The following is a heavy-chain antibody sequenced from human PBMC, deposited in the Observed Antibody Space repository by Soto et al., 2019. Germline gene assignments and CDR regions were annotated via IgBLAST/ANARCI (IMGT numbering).Heavy chain of an antibody. V-gene: IGHV4-31*03. CDR3: AREHRYSSSSGNWFDP. J-gene: IGHJ5*02. CDR1: GGSISSGGYY. D-gene: IGHD6-6*01. Sequence: SLSLTCTVSGGSISSGGYYWSWIRQHPGKGLGWIGYIYYSGSTYYNPSLKSRVTISVDTSKNQFSLKLSSVTAADTAVYYCAREHRYSSSSGNWFDPWGQGTLVTVS. CDR2: IYYSGST.